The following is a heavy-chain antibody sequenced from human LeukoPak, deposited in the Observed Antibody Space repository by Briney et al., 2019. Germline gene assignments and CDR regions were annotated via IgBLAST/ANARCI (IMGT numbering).Heavy chain of an antibody. D-gene: IGHD6-6*01. Sequence: GGSLRLSCAASGFTFSSSTMSWFRQAPGKGLEWVSAISGSGGSTYYADSVKGRFTISRDNSKNTLYLQMNSLRAEDTAVYYCAKDPLYSSSSHFDYWGQGTPVTVSS. CDR1: GFTFSSST. CDR3: AKDPLYSSSSHFDY. CDR2: ISGSGGST. V-gene: IGHV3-23*01. J-gene: IGHJ4*02.